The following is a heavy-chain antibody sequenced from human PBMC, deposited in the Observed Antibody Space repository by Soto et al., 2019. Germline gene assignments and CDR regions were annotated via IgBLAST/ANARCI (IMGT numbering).Heavy chain of an antibody. CDR2: IKPGDGGT. Sequence: QAQLVQSRAEVKKPGASVKVSCKASGFDLMRYHMYWVRQAPGQGLEWMGTIKPGDGGTSYAEEFQDRVTMTRETSRKTIYMELTSLTSKDTAVYYCARDLLDYGTTRRNNGFDPWGQGTLVTVS. CDR1: GFDLMRYH. D-gene: IGHD1-7*01. CDR3: ARDLLDYGTTRRNNGFDP. V-gene: IGHV1-46*01. J-gene: IGHJ5*02.